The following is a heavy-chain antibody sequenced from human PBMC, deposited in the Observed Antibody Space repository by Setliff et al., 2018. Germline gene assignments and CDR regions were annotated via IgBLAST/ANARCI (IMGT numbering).Heavy chain of an antibody. D-gene: IGHD2-8*01. V-gene: IGHV1-18*01. J-gene: IGHJ4*02. Sequence: GASVKVSCKASGDTFSTYALSWVRQAPGQGLEWMGWISAYTGNTNYAQKLQGRVTMTTDTSTSTAYMELRSLTSDDTAVYYCSRLVRYCSKTTCQTASGAEVWGQGTLVTVSS. CDR2: ISAYTGNT. CDR1: GDTFSTYA. CDR3: SRLVRYCSKTTCQTASGAEV.